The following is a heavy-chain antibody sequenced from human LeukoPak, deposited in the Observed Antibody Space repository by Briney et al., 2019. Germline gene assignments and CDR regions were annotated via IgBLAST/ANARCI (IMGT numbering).Heavy chain of an antibody. CDR3: ARDGGYYKDYYYGMDV. J-gene: IGHJ6*02. CDR2: ISSSGSTI. Sequence: PGGSLRLYCAASGFTFSDYYMSWIRQAPGQGLEWVSYISSSGSTIYYADSVKGRFTISRDNAKNTLYLQMNSLRAEDTAVYYCARDGGYYKDYYYGMDVWGQGTTVTVSS. D-gene: IGHD3-9*01. CDR1: GFTFSDYY. V-gene: IGHV3-11*01.